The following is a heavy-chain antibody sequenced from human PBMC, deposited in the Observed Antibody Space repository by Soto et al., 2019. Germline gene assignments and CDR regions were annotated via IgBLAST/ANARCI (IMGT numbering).Heavy chain of an antibody. CDR3: AKLDTAMALDY. CDR1: GGSSSSSNW. D-gene: IGHD5-18*01. Sequence: SETLSLTCAVSGGSSSSSNWWSWVRQPPGKGLEWIGEIYHSGSTNYNPSLKSRVTISVDKAKNQFSLKLSSVTAADTAVYYCAKLDTAMALDYWGQGTLATVSS. V-gene: IGHV4-4*02. CDR2: IYHSGST. J-gene: IGHJ4*02.